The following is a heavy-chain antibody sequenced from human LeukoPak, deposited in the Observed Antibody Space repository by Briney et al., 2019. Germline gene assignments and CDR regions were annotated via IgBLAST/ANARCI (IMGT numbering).Heavy chain of an antibody. Sequence: SETLSLTCTVSGGSISSHYWSWIRQPPGKGLEWIGYIYYSGSTNDNPSLKSRVTISVDTSKNQFSLKLSSVTAADTAVYYCARDLSSDGYYYMDVWGKGTTVTIPS. CDR2: IYYSGST. J-gene: IGHJ6*03. V-gene: IGHV4-59*11. CDR3: ARDLSSDGYYYMDV. D-gene: IGHD6-6*01. CDR1: GGSISSHY.